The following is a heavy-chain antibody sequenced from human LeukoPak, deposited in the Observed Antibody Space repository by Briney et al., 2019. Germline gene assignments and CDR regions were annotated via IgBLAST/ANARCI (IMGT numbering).Heavy chain of an antibody. J-gene: IGHJ4*02. D-gene: IGHD1-26*01. Sequence: GGSLRLSCAASGFTFSSYGIHWVRQAPGKGLEWVAVIWYDGSNKYYADSVKGRFTISRDNSKNTLYLQMNSLRAEDTAVYYCARSGVGATYFDYWGQGVLVTVSS. CDR1: GFTFSSYG. CDR2: IWYDGSNK. V-gene: IGHV3-33*01. CDR3: ARSGVGATYFDY.